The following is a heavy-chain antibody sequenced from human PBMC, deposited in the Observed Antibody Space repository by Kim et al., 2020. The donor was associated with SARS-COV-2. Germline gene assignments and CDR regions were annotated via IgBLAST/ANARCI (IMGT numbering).Heavy chain of an antibody. CDR3: VKGRQWGQFFYYYYGMDV. CDR1: GFTFSSYA. D-gene: IGHD1-26*01. V-gene: IGHV3-64D*06. CDR2: ISSNGGST. J-gene: IGHJ6*02. Sequence: GGSLRLSCSASGFTFSSYAMHWVRQAPGKGLEYVSAISSNGGSTYYADSVKGRFTISRDNSKNTLYLQMSSLRAEDTAVYYCVKGRQWGQFFYYYYGMDVWGQGTTVTVSS.